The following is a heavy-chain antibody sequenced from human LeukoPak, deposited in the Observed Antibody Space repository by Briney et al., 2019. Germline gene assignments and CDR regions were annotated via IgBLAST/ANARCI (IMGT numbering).Heavy chain of an antibody. D-gene: IGHD2/OR15-2a*01. CDR3: ARFSEYWVTTLSAGFDP. V-gene: IGHV1-69*05. CDR1: GGTFSSYA. Sequence: GASVKVSCKASGGTFSSYAISWVRQAPGQGLEWMGGIIPIFGTANYAQKFQGRVTITRNTSISTAYMELSSLRSEDTAVYYCARFSEYWVTTLSAGFDPWGQETLVTVSS. J-gene: IGHJ5*02. CDR2: IIPIFGTA.